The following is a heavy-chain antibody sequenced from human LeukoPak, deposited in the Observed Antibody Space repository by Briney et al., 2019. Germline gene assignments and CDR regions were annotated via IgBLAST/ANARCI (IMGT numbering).Heavy chain of an antibody. D-gene: IGHD3-16*01. J-gene: IGHJ4*02. CDR2: ISGSGGST. V-gene: IGHV3-23*01. Sequence: GGSLRLSCAASGFTFSSYGMHWVRQAPGKGLEWVSAISGSGGSTYYADSVKGRFTISRDNSKNTLYLQMNSLRAEDTAVYYCAKDARPLLRGYYFDYWGQGTLVTVSS. CDR3: AKDARPLLRGYYFDY. CDR1: GFTFSSYG.